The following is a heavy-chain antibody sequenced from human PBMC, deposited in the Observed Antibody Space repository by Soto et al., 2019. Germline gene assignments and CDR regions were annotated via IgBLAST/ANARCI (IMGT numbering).Heavy chain of an antibody. CDR3: AKDREGGDY. Sequence: EVQLLESGGGLVQPGGSLRLSCAASGFTFSIYAMSWVRQAPGKGLDWVSCISSSGGSTYYADSVTGRFTISIDNSKNTLYLQMNRLRAEDTAIYYCAKDREGGDYWGQGALVTVS. V-gene: IGHV3-23*01. D-gene: IGHD1-26*01. CDR2: ISSSGGST. CDR1: GFTFSIYA. J-gene: IGHJ4*02.